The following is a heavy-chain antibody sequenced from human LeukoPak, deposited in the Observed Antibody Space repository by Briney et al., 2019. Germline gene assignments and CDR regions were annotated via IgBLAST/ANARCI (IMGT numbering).Heavy chain of an antibody. CDR2: IWYDGSNK. Sequence: GGSLRLSCAASGFTFSSYGMHWVRQAPGKGLGGLPVIWYDGSNKYYADSVKGRFTISRDNSKNTLYLQMNSLRAEDTAVYYCAKGSGYYQGYFDYWGQGTLVTVSS. V-gene: IGHV3-33*06. D-gene: IGHD3-22*01. J-gene: IGHJ4*02. CDR3: AKGSGYYQGYFDY. CDR1: GFTFSSYG.